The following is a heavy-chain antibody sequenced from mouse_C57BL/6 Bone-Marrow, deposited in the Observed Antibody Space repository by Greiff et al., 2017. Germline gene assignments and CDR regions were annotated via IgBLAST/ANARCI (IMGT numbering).Heavy chain of an antibody. J-gene: IGHJ2*01. Sequence: QVQLKQSGPELVKPGASVKISCKASGYSFTSYYIHWVKQRPGQGLEWIGWIYPGSGNTKYNEKFKGKATLTADTSSSTAYMQLSSLTSEDSAVYYCAREGLYDYGGWGQGTTLTVSS. D-gene: IGHD2-4*01. V-gene: IGHV1-66*01. CDR2: IYPGSGNT. CDR3: AREGLYDYGG. CDR1: GYSFTSYY.